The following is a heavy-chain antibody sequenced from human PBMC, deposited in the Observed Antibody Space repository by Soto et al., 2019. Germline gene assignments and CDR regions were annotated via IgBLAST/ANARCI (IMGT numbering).Heavy chain of an antibody. CDR3: ASSRIDWKTDTAMAPIDY. CDR2: IYYSGST. J-gene: IGHJ4*02. V-gene: IGHV4-30-4*01. D-gene: IGHD5-18*01. CDR1: GGSISSGDYP. Sequence: IRSLTCTVSGGSISSGDYPWSWIRQPPGKGLEWIGYIYYSGSTYYNPSLKSRVTISVDTSKNQFSLKLSSVTDADTAVYYCASSRIDWKTDTAMAPIDYWGQGTLVTVSS.